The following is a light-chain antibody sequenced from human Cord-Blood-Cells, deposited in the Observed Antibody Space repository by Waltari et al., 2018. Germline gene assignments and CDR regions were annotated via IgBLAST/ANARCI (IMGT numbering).Light chain of an antibody. Sequence: QSALTQPASVSGSPGQSITISCTGTSSDVGGYNYVSWYQQHPGKDPKLMIYEVSKRPSGVSNRCSGSKSGNTASLTIAGLQAEDEADYYCSSYTSSSTLVFGGGTKLTVL. CDR2: EVS. CDR3: SSYTSSSTLV. V-gene: IGLV2-14*01. CDR1: SSDVGGYNY. J-gene: IGLJ2*01.